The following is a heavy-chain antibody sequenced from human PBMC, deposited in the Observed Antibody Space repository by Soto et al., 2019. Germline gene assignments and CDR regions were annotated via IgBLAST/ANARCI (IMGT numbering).Heavy chain of an antibody. V-gene: IGHV4-34*01. D-gene: IGHD7-27*01. CDR2: INHSGST. J-gene: IGHJ2*01. Sequence: SETLSLTCAVYGGSFSGYYWSWIRQPPGKGLEWIGEINHSGSTNYNPSLKSRVTISVDTSKNQLSLKLSSVTAADTAVYYCARDPRVPTGDTYWYFDLWGRGTLVTVSS. CDR3: ARDPRVPTGDTYWYFDL. CDR1: GGSFSGYY.